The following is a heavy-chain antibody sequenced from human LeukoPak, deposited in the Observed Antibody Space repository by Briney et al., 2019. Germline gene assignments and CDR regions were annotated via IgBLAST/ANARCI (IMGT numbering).Heavy chain of an antibody. CDR1: GYSISSGYY. Sequence: PSETLSLTCTVSGYSISSGYYWGWTRQPPGKGLEWIGSIYHSGSTYYNPSLKSRVTISVDTSKNQFSLKLSSVTAADTAVYYCARDCWGSTSCSHTEIDYWGQGTLVTVSS. V-gene: IGHV4-38-2*02. CDR3: ARDCWGSTSCSHTEIDY. CDR2: IYHSGST. D-gene: IGHD2-2*01. J-gene: IGHJ4*02.